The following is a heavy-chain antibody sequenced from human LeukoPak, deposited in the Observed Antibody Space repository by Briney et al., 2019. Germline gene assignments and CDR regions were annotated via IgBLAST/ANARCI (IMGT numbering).Heavy chain of an antibody. V-gene: IGHV3-7*01. D-gene: IGHD7-27*01. J-gene: IGHJ5*02. CDR3: ARTSLGWLDP. CDR1: GFTFSSNW. CDR2: IKPDGSAE. Sequence: GGSLRLSCATSGFTFSSNWMSWVRHAPGRGLEWVANIKPDGSAEYYAASVKGRFTVSRDNAKNSLYLQMNSLRAEDTAVYYCARTSLGWLDPWGQGALVTVSS.